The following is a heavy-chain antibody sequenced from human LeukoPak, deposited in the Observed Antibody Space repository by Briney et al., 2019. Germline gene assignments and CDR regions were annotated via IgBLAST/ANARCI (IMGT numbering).Heavy chain of an antibody. V-gene: IGHV3-30*18. CDR2: ISYDGSNK. D-gene: IGHD1-26*01. CDR1: GITFSSYG. Sequence: GGSLRLSCAASGITFSSYGMRWVRQAPGKGLEWVAVISYDGSNKYYADSVKGRFTISRDNSKNTLYLQMNSLRAEDTAVYYCAKDLVGATLFDYWGQGTLVTVSS. CDR3: AKDLVGATLFDY. J-gene: IGHJ4*02.